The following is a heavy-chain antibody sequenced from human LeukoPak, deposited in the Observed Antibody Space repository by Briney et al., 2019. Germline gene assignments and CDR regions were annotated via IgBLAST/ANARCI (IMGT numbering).Heavy chain of an antibody. CDR3: AKALPVGDFRGSGFDP. CDR1: GFTFSSYG. CDR2: IRYDGSNK. Sequence: PGGSLRLSCAASGFTFSSYGMHWVRQAPGKGLEWVAFIRYDGSNKYYADSVKGRFTISRDNSKNTLYLQMNSLRAEDTAVYYCAKALPVGDFRGSGFDPWGQGTLVTVSS. D-gene: IGHD3-3*01. V-gene: IGHV3-30*02. J-gene: IGHJ5*02.